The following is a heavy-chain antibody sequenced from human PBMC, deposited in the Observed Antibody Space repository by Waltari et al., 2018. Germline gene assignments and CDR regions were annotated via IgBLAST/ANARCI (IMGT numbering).Heavy chain of an antibody. CDR1: GGSISSHY. J-gene: IGHJ4*02. V-gene: IGHV4-59*11. D-gene: IGHD6-13*01. CDR3: ARIAAASPYYFDY. CDR2: IYYSGST. Sequence: QVQLQESGPGLVKPSETLSLPCTVSGGSISSHYWSWIRQPPGKGLEWIGYIYYSGSTNYNPSLKSRVTISVDTSKNQFSLKLSSVTAADTAVYYCARIAAASPYYFDYWGQGTLVTVSS.